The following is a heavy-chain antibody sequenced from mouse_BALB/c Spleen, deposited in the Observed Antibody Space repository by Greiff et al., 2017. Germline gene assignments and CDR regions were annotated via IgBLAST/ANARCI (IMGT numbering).Heavy chain of an antibody. CDR3: AREYGNCPHFDY. D-gene: IGHD2-10*02. J-gene: IGHJ2*01. CDR1: GFNIKDTY. CDR2: IDPANGNT. Sequence: EVQLQQSGAELVKPGASVKLSCTASGFNIKDTYMHWVKQRPEQGLEWIGRIDPANGNTKYDPKFQGKATITADTSSNTAYLQLSSLTSEDTAVYYCAREYGNCPHFDYWGQGTTLTVSS. V-gene: IGHV14-3*02.